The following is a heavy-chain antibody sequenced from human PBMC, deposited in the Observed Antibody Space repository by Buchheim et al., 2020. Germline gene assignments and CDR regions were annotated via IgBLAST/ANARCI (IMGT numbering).Heavy chain of an antibody. CDR1: GFTFSSYG. CDR2: IWYDGSNK. Sequence: QVQRVESGGGVVQPGRSLRLSCAASGFTFSSYGMHWVRQAPGKGLEWVAVIWYDGSNKYYADSVKGRFTISRDNSKNTLYLQMNSLRAEDTAVYYCARVRGYALPRYYYGMDVWGQGTT. D-gene: IGHD2-2*01. J-gene: IGHJ6*02. V-gene: IGHV3-33*01. CDR3: ARVRGYALPRYYYGMDV.